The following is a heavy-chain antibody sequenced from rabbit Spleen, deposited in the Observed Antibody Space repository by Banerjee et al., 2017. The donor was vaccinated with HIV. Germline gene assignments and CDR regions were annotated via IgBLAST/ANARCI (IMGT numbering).Heavy chain of an antibody. CDR2: IYTRSGRT. V-gene: IGHV1S40*01. J-gene: IGHJ4*01. CDR3: WRDIDYGGGGDVNL. D-gene: IGHD2-1*01. Sequence: QSLEESGGDLVKPGASLTLTCTASGFSFSSSYDMCWVRQAPGKGLEWIACIYTRSGRTYYASWAKGRFTISKTSSTTVTLQMTSLTAADTATYFCWRDIDYGGGGDVNLWGPGTLVTVS. CDR1: GFSFSSSYD.